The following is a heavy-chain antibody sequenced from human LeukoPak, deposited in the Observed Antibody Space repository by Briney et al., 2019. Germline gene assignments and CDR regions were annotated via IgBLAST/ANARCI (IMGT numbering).Heavy chain of an antibody. V-gene: IGHV4-31*03. CDR2: IHHSGTI. J-gene: IGHJ1*01. CDR3: AGGNDDSKLHH. D-gene: IGHD3-22*01. Sequence: PSETLSLTCSVSGDSVTSGNYYWSWIRQHPEKGPECIGHIHHSGTIYCNPSLLSRATISVDASKNQFSLRLSSVTAADTALYYCAGGNDDSKLHHWGQGTLVTVSS. CDR1: GDSVTSGNYY.